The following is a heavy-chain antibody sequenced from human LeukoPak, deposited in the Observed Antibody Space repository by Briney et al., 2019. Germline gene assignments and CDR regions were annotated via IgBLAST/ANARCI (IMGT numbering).Heavy chain of an antibody. D-gene: IGHD3-10*01. CDR1: GFTFSSYW. CDR2: INTDGTRT. CDR3: ARSGSGSYFLDY. Sequence: GGSLRLSCAASGFTFSSYWMHWVRQAPGKGLVWVSRINTDGTRTSYADSVKGRFTISRDNFKHTLYLQMNSLRAEDTAVYYCARSGSGSYFLDYWGQGTLVTVSS. V-gene: IGHV3-74*01. J-gene: IGHJ4*02.